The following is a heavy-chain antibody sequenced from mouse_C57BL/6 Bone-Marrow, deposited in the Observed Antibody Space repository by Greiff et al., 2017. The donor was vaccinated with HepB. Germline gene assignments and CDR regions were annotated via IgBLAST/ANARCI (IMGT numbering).Heavy chain of an antibody. CDR1: GYTFTDYE. Sequence: VQRVESGAELVRPGASVTLSCKASGYTFTDYEMHWVKQIPVHGLEWIGAIDPETGGTAYNQKFKGKAILTADKSSSTAYMELRSLSSEDSAVYYCTRSLTDYWGQGTSVTVSS. J-gene: IGHJ4*01. D-gene: IGHD1-1*01. CDR2: IDPETGGT. CDR3: TRSLTDY. V-gene: IGHV1-15*01.